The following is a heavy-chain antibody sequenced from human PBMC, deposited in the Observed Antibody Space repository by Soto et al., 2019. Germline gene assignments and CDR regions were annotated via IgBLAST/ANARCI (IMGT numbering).Heavy chain of an antibody. CDR3: ATGGSHSGGYFFDV. D-gene: IGHD1-26*01. V-gene: IGHV3-15*01. Sequence: PGGSLRLSCAASGFSFSSAWMSWVRQAPGKGLEWVGRIKSKTDDGTIDYAAPVKGRFTISRDDSRNTLYLQMNSLKTDDTAVYYCATGGSHSGGYFFDVWGQGTLVTVSS. CDR2: IKSKTDDGTI. J-gene: IGHJ4*02. CDR1: GFSFSSAW.